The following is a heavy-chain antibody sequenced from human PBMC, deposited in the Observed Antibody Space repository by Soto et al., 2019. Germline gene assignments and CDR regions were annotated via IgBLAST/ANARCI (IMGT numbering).Heavy chain of an antibody. CDR3: TRSAYMDV. V-gene: IGHV3-48*01. Sequence: GGSLRLSCAVSGFSSYWMSWVRQAPGKGLEWVSYISSSSSTIYYADSVKGRFTISRDNAKSSLYLQMNSLRAEDTAVYYATRSAYMDVWGKGTTVTVSS. D-gene: IGHD2-2*01. J-gene: IGHJ6*03. CDR2: ISSSSSTI. CDR1: GFSSYW.